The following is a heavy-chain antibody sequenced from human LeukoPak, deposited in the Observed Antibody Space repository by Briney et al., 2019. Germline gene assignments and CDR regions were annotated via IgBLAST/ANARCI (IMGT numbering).Heavy chain of an antibody. CDR2: ISWNSGSI. CDR1: GFTFDDYA. V-gene: IGHV3-9*03. Sequence: GRSLRLSCAASGFTFDDYAMHWVRQAPGKGLEWVSGISWNSGSIGYADSVKGRFTISRDNAKNSLYLQMNSLRAEDMALYYCAIYGDYGGGFAYWGQGTLVTVSS. D-gene: IGHD4-17*01. J-gene: IGHJ4*02. CDR3: AIYGDYGGGFAY.